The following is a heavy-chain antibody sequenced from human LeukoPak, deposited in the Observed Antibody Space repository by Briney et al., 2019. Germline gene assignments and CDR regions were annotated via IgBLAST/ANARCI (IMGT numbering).Heavy chain of an antibody. Sequence: GASVKVSCKASGYTFTGYYMHWVRQAPGQGLEWMGWINPNSGGTNYAQKFQGRVTMTRDTSISTAYMELSRLRSDDTAVYYCARTNRGFESDVGGHMDVWGKGTTVTVSS. CDR3: ARTNRGFESDVGGHMDV. D-gene: IGHD2-15*01. J-gene: IGHJ6*03. CDR2: INPNSGGT. CDR1: GYTFTGYY. V-gene: IGHV1-2*02.